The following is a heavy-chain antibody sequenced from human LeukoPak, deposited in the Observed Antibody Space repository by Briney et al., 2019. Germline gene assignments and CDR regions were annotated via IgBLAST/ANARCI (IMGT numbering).Heavy chain of an antibody. Sequence: GGSLRLSCAASGFTFDDYAMHCVRQAPGKGLEWVSNINWNSGSIGYADSVKGRFTISRDNAKNSLYLQMKSLRAEDMALYYCAKGYYYDSSGYSHWGQGTLVTVSS. CDR2: INWNSGSI. CDR1: GFTFDDYA. CDR3: AKGYYYDSSGYSH. V-gene: IGHV3-9*03. J-gene: IGHJ4*02. D-gene: IGHD3-22*01.